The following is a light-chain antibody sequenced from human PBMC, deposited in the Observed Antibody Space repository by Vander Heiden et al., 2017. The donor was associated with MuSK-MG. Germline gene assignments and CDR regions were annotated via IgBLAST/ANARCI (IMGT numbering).Light chain of an antibody. Sequence: ILLTQSPATLSMSPGDRATLSCWASQSVSSNLAWHQQKPGQPPRLLNHVASTRATGIPARCSGSGSGTESTLTISSLQSEDFAVYYWQQYNNWPRTFGQGTKVEIK. J-gene: IGKJ1*01. CDR2: VAS. CDR1: QSVSSN. V-gene: IGKV3-15*01. CDR3: QQYNNWPRT.